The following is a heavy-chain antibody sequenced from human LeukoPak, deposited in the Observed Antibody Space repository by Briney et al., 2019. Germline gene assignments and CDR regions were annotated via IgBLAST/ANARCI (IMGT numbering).Heavy chain of an antibody. CDR1: GFTFSSYG. V-gene: IGHV3-33*01. Sequence: GGSLRLSCAASGFTFSSYGMHWVRQAPGKGLEWVAVIWYDGSNKYYADSVKGRFTISRDNSKNTLYLQMNSLRAEDTAVYYCARDMVRGVIIHYGMDVWGQGTTVTVSS. D-gene: IGHD3-10*01. J-gene: IGHJ6*02. CDR2: IWYDGSNK. CDR3: ARDMVRGVIIHYGMDV.